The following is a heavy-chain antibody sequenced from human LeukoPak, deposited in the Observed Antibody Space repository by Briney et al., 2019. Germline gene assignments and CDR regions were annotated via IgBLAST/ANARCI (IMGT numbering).Heavy chain of an antibody. D-gene: IGHD1-14*01. CDR3: ARSNQADDY. Sequence: PGGSLRLSCAASGFTFSSYWMHWVIQVPGKGLLWVARINPGGSSITYADSVKGRFTISRDNAKNTLYLQMDSLRAEDTGVYYCARSNQADDYWGQGTLVTVSS. V-gene: IGHV3-74*01. J-gene: IGHJ4*02. CDR2: INPGGSSI. CDR1: GFTFSSYW.